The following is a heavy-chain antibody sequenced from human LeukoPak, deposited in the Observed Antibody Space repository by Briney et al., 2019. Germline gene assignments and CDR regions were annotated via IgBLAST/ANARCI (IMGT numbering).Heavy chain of an antibody. J-gene: IGHJ4*02. D-gene: IGHD4-11*01. Sequence: SETLSLTCTVSGGSISSYYWSWIRQPPGKGLEWIGYISDSGSTNHNSPLESRITISLDTSKNQFSLKLTSLTAADTAVYYCARATTTYYFDSWGQGILVTVSS. CDR3: ARATTTYYFDS. V-gene: IGHV4-59*01. CDR1: GGSISSYY. CDR2: ISDSGST.